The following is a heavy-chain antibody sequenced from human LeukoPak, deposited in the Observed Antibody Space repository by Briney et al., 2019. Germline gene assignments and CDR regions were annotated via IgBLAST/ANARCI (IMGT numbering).Heavy chain of an antibody. CDR3: ARFKRAGGWSYFDY. CDR2: IYTSGST. D-gene: IGHD6-19*01. V-gene: IGHV4-4*07. J-gene: IGHJ4*02. CDR1: GDSISNYY. Sequence: PSETLSLTCTVSGDSISNYYWSWIRQPAGKGLEWIGRIYTSGSTNYNPSLKSRVTMSVDTSKNQFSLKLSSVTAADTAVYYCARFKRAGGWSYFDYWGQGTLVTVSS.